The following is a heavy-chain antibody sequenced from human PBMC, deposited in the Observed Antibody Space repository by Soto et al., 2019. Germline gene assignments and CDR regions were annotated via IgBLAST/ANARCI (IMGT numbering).Heavy chain of an antibody. CDR1: RGSISSSNW. D-gene: IGHD1-1*01. CDR3: ASSWNAYFYMDV. Sequence: QVQLQESGPGLVKPSGTLSLTCAVSRGSISSSNWWSWVRQPPGKGLEWIAEVYHTGSTTYSPSLKSRVTMSVDKSKNQCSLRFTSLSAEDTAVYYCASSWNAYFYMDVWGKRTTVTVSS. CDR2: VYHTGST. J-gene: IGHJ6*03. V-gene: IGHV4-4*02.